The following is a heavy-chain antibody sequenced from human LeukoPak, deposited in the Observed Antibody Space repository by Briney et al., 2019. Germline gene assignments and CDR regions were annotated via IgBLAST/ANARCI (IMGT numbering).Heavy chain of an antibody. CDR2: FDPEDGET. CDR3: ARFSYDFWSGYYSPSDY. V-gene: IGHV1-24*01. Sequence: ASVKVSCKVSGYTLTELSMHWVRQAPGKGLEWMGGFDPEDGETIYAQKFQGRVTMTTDTSTSTAYMELRSLRSDDTAVYYCARFSYDFWSGYYSPSDYWGQGTLVTVSS. CDR1: GYTLTELS. J-gene: IGHJ4*02. D-gene: IGHD3-3*01.